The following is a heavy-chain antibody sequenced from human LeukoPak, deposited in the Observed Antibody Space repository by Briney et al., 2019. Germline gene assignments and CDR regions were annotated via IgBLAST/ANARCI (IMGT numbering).Heavy chain of an antibody. V-gene: IGHV3-30-3*01. CDR2: ISYDGSNK. D-gene: IGHD1-26*01. CDR1: GFIFRSCA. J-gene: IGHJ4*02. CDR3: AAAAVSSGTYAGRFDY. Sequence: GGSLRLSCAASGFIFRSCAMNWIRQAPGKGLEWVAVISYDGSNKYYADSVKGRFTISRDNSKNTLYLQMNNLRPEDTAVYYCAAAAVSSGTYAGRFDYWGQGTLVTVSS.